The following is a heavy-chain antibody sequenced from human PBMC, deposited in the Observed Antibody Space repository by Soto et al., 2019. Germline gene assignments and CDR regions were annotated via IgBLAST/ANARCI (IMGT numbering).Heavy chain of an antibody. J-gene: IGHJ3*02. Sequence: SETLSLTCTVSGGSISSGGYYWSWIRQHPGKGLEWIGYIYYSGSTYYNPSLKSRVTISVDTSKNQFSLKLSSVTAADTAVCYCARDPRYYDFWSGYYRPDAFDIWGQGTMVTVSS. D-gene: IGHD3-3*01. V-gene: IGHV4-31*03. CDR3: ARDPRYYDFWSGYYRPDAFDI. CDR2: IYYSGST. CDR1: GGSISSGGYY.